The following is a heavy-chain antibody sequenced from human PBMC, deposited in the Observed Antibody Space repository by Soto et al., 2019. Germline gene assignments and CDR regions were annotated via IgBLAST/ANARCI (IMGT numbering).Heavy chain of an antibody. V-gene: IGHV4-61*08. CDR1: GGSVSSGGHY. J-gene: IGHJ5*02. CDR3: ARMNGDYGWVDP. Sequence: QVQLQESGPGLVKPSQTLALTCNVSGGSVSSGGHYWSWIRQSTGKGLEWIGYVYHSGTTNYNPSLKSRVTISIEKSKNQFSLELNSITAADAAVYYCARMNGDYGWVDPWGQGTLVTVSS. CDR2: VYHSGTT. D-gene: IGHD4-17*01.